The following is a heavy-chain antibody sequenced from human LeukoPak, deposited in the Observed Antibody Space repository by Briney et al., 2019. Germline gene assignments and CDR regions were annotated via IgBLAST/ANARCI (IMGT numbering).Heavy chain of an antibody. Sequence: GGSLRLSCAASGFTFSSYGMHWVRQAPGKGLEWVAVISYDGSNKYYADSVKGRFTISRDNSKNTLYLQMNSLRAEDTAVYYCAKDYGLWGFFDYWGQGTLVTFSS. CDR2: ISYDGSNK. D-gene: IGHD4/OR15-4a*01. V-gene: IGHV3-30*18. CDR1: GFTFSSYG. J-gene: IGHJ4*02. CDR3: AKDYGLWGFFDY.